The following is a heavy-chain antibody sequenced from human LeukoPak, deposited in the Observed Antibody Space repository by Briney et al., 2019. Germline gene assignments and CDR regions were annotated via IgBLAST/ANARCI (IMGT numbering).Heavy chain of an antibody. J-gene: IGHJ5*02. CDR3: ARQNFVVVVPAAIGGGWFDP. V-gene: IGHV1-69*13. Sequence: SVKVSCKASGYTFSSYAISWVRQAPGQGLEWMGGIIPIFGTANYAQKFQGRVTITADESTSTAYMELSSLRSEDTAVYYCARQNFVVVVPAAIGGGWFDPWGQGTLVTVSS. CDR1: GYTFSSYA. D-gene: IGHD2-2*02. CDR2: IIPIFGTA.